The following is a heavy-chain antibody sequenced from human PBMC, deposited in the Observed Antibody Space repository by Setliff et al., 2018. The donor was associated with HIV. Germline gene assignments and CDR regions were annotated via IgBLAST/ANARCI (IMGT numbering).Heavy chain of an antibody. V-gene: IGHV4-39*01. D-gene: IGHD3-9*01. CDR1: GGSFSGYY. J-gene: IGHJ4*02. CDR3: ARQTWEYYDTLTGYYRSPKNFDS. CDR2: ISYTGST. Sequence: SETLSLTCAVYGGSFSGYYWGWIRQPPGKGLEWIGTISYTGSTYYDPSLKSRVTISLDTSKNQFFLKLSSVTAPDTAIYYCARQTWEYYDTLTGYYRSPKNFDSWGQGTLVHRLL.